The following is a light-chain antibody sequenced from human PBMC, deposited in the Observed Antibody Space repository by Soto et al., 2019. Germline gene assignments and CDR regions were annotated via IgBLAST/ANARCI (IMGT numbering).Light chain of an antibody. CDR1: QSVLSSPDKRNY. V-gene: IGKV4-1*01. Sequence: DIVMTQSPDSLAVSLGERATIHCKSSQSVLSSPDKRNYLAWYQQKPAQPPKLLINWASTRESGVPDRFSASGSGKDFTLTISSLQAEDVAVYYCQQFNSAPLTFGGGTKVEIK. J-gene: IGKJ4*01. CDR3: QQFNSAPLT. CDR2: WAS.